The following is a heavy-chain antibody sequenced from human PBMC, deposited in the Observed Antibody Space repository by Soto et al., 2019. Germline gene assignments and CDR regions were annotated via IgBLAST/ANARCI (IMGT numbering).Heavy chain of an antibody. CDR2: IYYSGST. D-gene: IGHD5-18*01. CDR3: ARHRYSYGVYYFDY. J-gene: IGHJ4*02. Sequence: QVQLQESGPGLVKPSETLSLTCIVSGGSISNYYWSWIRQPPGKGLEWIGYIYYSGSTNYNPSLTSRVTRPVDTSKNQFSLKLSSVTAADTAVYYCARHRYSYGVYYFDYWGQGTLVTVSS. V-gene: IGHV4-59*08. CDR1: GGSISNYY.